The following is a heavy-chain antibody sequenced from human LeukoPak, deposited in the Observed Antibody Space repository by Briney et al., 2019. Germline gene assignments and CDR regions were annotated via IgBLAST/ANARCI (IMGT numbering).Heavy chain of an antibody. V-gene: IGHV3-74*01. CDR3: ARSGWPYYFDY. Sequence: GGSLRLSXAASGFTLSNYWMHWVRQAPGKGLVWLSRLHSDGTSTSYADSVRGRFTISRDNARNTLYLQMNTLRAEDTAVYYCARSGWPYYFDYWGQGTLVTVSS. CDR2: LHSDGTST. CDR1: GFTLSNYW. J-gene: IGHJ4*02. D-gene: IGHD6-25*01.